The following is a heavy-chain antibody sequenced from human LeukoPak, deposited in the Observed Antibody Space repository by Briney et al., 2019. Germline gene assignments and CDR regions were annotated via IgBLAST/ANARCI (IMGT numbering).Heavy chain of an antibody. CDR1: GYTFTSYA. Sequence: HRASVKVSCKASGYTFTSYAMNWVRQAPGQGLEWMGWINTNTGNPTYAQGFTGRFVFSLDTSVSTAYLQISSLKAEDTAVYYCARVWRSSGSTYFDYWGQGTLVTVSS. V-gene: IGHV7-4-1*02. CDR3: ARVWRSSGSTYFDY. J-gene: IGHJ4*02. CDR2: INTNTGNP. D-gene: IGHD3-22*01.